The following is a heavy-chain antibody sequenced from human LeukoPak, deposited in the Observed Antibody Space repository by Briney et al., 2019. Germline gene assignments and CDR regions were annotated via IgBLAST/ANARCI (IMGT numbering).Heavy chain of an antibody. J-gene: IGHJ3*02. Sequence: GGSLRLSCAASGFTFSSCWMHWVRQAPGKGLVWVSRINSDGSATNYADSVKGRSSISRDNAKKTLYLQMNSLRAEDTAVYYCASVVGGYYPPVEGFDIWGQGTMVTVSS. CDR2: INSDGSAT. V-gene: IGHV3-74*01. CDR3: ASVVGGYYPPVEGFDI. CDR1: GFTFSSCW. D-gene: IGHD3-3*01.